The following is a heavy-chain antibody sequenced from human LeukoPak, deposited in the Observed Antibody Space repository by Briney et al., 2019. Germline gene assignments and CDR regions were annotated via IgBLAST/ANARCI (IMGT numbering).Heavy chain of an antibody. V-gene: IGHV3-48*04. Sequence: GGSLRLSCAASGFTFSSYSMNWVRQAPGKGREWVSYISSSSSTIYYADSVKGRFTISRDNAKNSLYLQMNSLGAEDTAVYYCVYGSGSYDYYYYYMDVWGKGTTVTVSS. CDR3: VYGSGSYDYYYYYMDV. D-gene: IGHD3-10*01. CDR2: ISSSSSTI. J-gene: IGHJ6*03. CDR1: GFTFSSYS.